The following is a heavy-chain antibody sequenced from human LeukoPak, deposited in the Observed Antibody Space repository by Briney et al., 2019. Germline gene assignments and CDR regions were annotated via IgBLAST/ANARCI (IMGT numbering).Heavy chain of an antibody. V-gene: IGHV4-39*01. CDR3: ARRPTTSIVGATTNYFDH. CDR1: GASTSSSNYY. CDR2: IYFSGST. J-gene: IGHJ4*02. Sequence: SETLSLTCTVSGASTSSSNYYWGWIRQPPGKGLEWIGSIYFSGSTYYSPSPKSRVTLSIDTSKNQFSLKLTSVTAADTAVYYCARRPTTSIVGATTNYFDHWGQGTLVTVSS. D-gene: IGHD1-26*01.